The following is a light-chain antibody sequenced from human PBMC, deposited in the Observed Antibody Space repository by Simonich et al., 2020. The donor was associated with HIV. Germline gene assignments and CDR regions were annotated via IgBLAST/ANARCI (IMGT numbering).Light chain of an antibody. J-gene: IGKJ2*01. CDR1: QSVSSY. CDR2: GAS. V-gene: IGKV3-11*01. CDR3: QQRINWPPWMYT. Sequence: EVVLTQSPATLSLSPGERATLSCRASQSVSSYLAWYQQKPGQAPRLLIYGASIRATGIPARLSGSGSGTEFTLTISSLEPEDFAVYYCQQRINWPPWMYTFGQGTKLEIK.